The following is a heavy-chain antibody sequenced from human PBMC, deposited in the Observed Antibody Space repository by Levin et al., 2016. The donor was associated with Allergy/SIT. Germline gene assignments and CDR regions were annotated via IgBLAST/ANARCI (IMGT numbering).Heavy chain of an antibody. J-gene: IGHJ4*02. D-gene: IGHD1-26*01. Sequence: GGSLRLSCAASGFRFSSYDMSWLRHTPGKGLEWVSTINGGGTINGGGSDTNYADSVKGRFTVSRDNSKSTLFLQMNSMRADDTAVYYCAQDPGGSYAYWGRGTLVTVSS. CDR3: AQDPGGSYAY. V-gene: IGHV3-23*01. CDR1: GFRFSSYD. CDR2: INGGGTINGGGSDT.